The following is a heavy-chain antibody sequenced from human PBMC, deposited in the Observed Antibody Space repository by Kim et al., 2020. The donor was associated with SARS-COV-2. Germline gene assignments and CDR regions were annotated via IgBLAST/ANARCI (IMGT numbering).Heavy chain of an antibody. V-gene: IGHV5-51*01. CDR3: ARRAYTYGSSPYYFAS. CDR1: GYSFTSYW. CDR2: IWPGDFDT. D-gene: IGHD5-18*01. J-gene: IGHJ4*02. Sequence: GESLKNSCKGSGYSFTSYWIAWVRQMPGEGLEWMGIIWPGDFDTRYSPSFQGQVTFSADKSINTASLQWSSLRASDTAMYYCARRAYTYGSSPYYFASWGQGTPVTVSS.